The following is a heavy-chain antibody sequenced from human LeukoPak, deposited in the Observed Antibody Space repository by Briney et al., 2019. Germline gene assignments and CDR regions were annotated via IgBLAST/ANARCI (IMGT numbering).Heavy chain of an antibody. CDR2: IRYDGSNK. CDR3: AKSCITMVRGVITQFDY. D-gene: IGHD3-10*01. J-gene: IGHJ4*02. V-gene: IGHV3-30*02. CDR1: GFTFSSYG. Sequence: PGGSLRLSCAASGFTFSSYGMHWVRQAPGKGLEWVAFIRYDGSNKYYADSVKGRFTISRDNSKNTLYLQMNSLRAEDTAVYYCAKSCITMVRGVITQFDYWGQGTLVTVSS.